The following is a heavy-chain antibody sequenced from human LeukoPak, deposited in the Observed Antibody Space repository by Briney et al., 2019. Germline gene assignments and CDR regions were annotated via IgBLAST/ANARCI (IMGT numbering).Heavy chain of an antibody. D-gene: IGHD2-2*01. CDR3: AKEMSSSNIDH. V-gene: IGHV3-53*05. J-gene: IGHJ4*02. Sequence: GGSLRLSCAASGFTVSSNYMSWVRQAPGKGLEWVSLIYSGGSTYYADSVKGRFTISRDNSKNTLYLQMNSLRAEDTAVYYCAKEMSSSNIDHCGQGTLVTVSS. CDR2: IYSGGST. CDR1: GFTVSSNY.